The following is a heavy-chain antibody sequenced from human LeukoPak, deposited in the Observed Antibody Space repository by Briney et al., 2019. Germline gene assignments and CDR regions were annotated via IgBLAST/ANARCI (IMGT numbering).Heavy chain of an antibody. CDR3: ARALRSGYQDY. V-gene: IGHV3-48*01. J-gene: IGHJ4*02. Sequence: GGSLRLSCAASGFTFSSYSMNWVRQAPGKGLEWVSYISSSSSTIYYADSVKGRFTISRDNAKNSLYLQMNSLRAEDTAVYYCARALRSGYQDYWGQGTLVTVSS. CDR1: GFTFSSYS. D-gene: IGHD3-3*01. CDR2: ISSSSSTI.